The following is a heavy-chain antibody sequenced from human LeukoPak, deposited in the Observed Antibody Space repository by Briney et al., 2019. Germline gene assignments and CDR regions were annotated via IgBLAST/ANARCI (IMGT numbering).Heavy chain of an antibody. D-gene: IGHD6-13*01. J-gene: IGHJ5*02. CDR2: ISGSGGST. CDR1: GFTFSSYA. CDR3: AKDLQQLVPHSWFDP. V-gene: IGHV3-23*01. Sequence: PGGSLRLSCAASGFTFSSYAMSWVRPAPGKGLEWVSAISGSGGSTYYADSVKGRFTISRDNSKNTLYLQMNSLRAEDTAVYYCAKDLQQLVPHSWFDPWGQGTLVTVSS.